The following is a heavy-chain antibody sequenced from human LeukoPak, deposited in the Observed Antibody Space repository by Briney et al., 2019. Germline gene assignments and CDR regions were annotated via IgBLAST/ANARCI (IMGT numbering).Heavy chain of an antibody. CDR2: IMPIFGTA. CDR1: GGTFISYA. V-gene: IGHV1-69*06. J-gene: IGHJ4*02. CDR3: ARGGPGYCSGGSCYHY. Sequence: SVKVSCKASGGTFISYAIGWVRQAPGQGVEGRGGIMPIFGTANYAQKFQGRVTITADKSTSTAYMELSSLRSEDTAVYYCARGGPGYCSGGSCYHYWGQGTLVTVSS. D-gene: IGHD2-15*01.